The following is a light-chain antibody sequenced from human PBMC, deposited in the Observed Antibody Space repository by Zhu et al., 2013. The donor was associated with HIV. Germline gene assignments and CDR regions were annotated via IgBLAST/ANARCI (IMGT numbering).Light chain of an antibody. CDR1: KLGDKY. CDR3: QAWDSRTAV. J-gene: IGLJ2*01. Sequence: SYELTQPPSVSVSPGQTASITCSGDKLGDKYACWYQQKPGQSPVVVIYQDSERPSGIPERFSGSNSGNTATLTISGTQAMDEADYYCQAWDSRTAVFGGGTKLTVL. CDR2: QDS. V-gene: IGLV3-1*01.